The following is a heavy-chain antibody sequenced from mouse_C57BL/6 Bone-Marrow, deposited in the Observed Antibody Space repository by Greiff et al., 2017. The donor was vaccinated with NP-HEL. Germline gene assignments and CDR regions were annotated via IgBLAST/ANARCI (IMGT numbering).Heavy chain of an antibody. V-gene: IGHV1-18*01. CDR3: ARPFYYGSSYFFDY. J-gene: IGHJ2*01. Sequence: VQLQQPGAELVKPGASVKIPCKASGYTFTDYNMDWVKQSHGKSLEWIGDINPNNGGTIYNQKFKGKATLTVDKSSSTAYMELRSLTSEDTAVYYCARPFYYGSSYFFDYWGQGTTLTVSS. CDR1: GYTFTDYN. CDR2: INPNNGGT. D-gene: IGHD1-1*01.